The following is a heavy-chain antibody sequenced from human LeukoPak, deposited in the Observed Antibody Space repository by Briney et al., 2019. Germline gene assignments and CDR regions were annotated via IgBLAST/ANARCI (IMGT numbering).Heavy chain of an antibody. V-gene: IGHV3-21*01. CDR2: ISSSSSYI. Sequence: GGSLRLSCAASGFTFSSYSMNWVRQAPGKGLEWVSSISSSSSYIYYADSVKGRFTTSRDNAKNSLYLQMNSLRAEDTAVYYCARVDAYSYRFDPWGQGTLVTVSS. CDR1: GFTFSSYS. CDR3: ARVDAYSYRFDP. D-gene: IGHD5-18*01. J-gene: IGHJ5*02.